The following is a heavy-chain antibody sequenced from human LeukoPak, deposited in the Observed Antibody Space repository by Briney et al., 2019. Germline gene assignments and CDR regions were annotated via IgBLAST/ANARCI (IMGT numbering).Heavy chain of an antibody. D-gene: IGHD7-27*01. CDR2: ISGSGVT. J-gene: IGHJ4*02. CDR3: AKDLNWGGR. V-gene: IGHV3-23*01. CDR1: GFTFSSYA. Sequence: PGGSLRLSCAASGFTFSSYAMSWVRQAPGKGLEWVSGISGSGVTDYADFVKGRFTISRDNSKNTLYLQINSLRAEDTAVYYCAKDLNWGGRWGQGTLVTVSS.